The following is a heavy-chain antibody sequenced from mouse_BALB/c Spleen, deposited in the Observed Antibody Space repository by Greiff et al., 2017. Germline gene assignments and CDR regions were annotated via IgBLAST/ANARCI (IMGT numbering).Heavy chain of an antibody. CDR2: INPSTGYT. CDR1: GYTFTSYW. Sequence: QVQLKESGAELAKPGASVKMSCKASGYTFTSYWMHWVKQRPGQGLEWIGYINPSTGYTEYNQKFKDKATLTADKSSSTAYMQLSSLTSEDSAVYYCARERGFYDGYYKGGKNCFDYWGQGTTLTVSS. D-gene: IGHD2-3*01. V-gene: IGHV1-7*01. J-gene: IGHJ2*01. CDR3: ARERGFYDGYYKGGKNCFDY.